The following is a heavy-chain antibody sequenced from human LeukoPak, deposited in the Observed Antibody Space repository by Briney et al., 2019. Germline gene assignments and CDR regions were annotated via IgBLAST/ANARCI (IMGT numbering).Heavy chain of an antibody. CDR2: ISYDGTNK. Sequence: GGSLRLSCAASGFIFNIYAMHWVRQAPGKGLEWVAVISYDGTNKYYADFVKGRFTISRDNSKNTLYLQMDSLRAEDTAVYYCAKEVGGGSGWSTYFDYWGQGTLVTVSS. V-gene: IGHV3-30-3*01. J-gene: IGHJ4*02. CDR1: GFIFNIYA. CDR3: AKEVGGGSGWSTYFDY. D-gene: IGHD6-19*01.